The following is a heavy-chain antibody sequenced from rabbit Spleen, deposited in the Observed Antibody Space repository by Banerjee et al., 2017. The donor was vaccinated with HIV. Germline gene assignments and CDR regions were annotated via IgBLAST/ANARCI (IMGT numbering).Heavy chain of an antibody. V-gene: IGHV1S45*01. CDR2: IYTGSSGTT. Sequence: QEQLVESGGGLVQPEGSLTLTCKASGFDLSSIYWMCWVRQAPGKGLEWIACIYTGSSGTTYYASWAKGRFTISKTSSTTVTLQMPSLAAADTATYFCARAYVDSTTSYYFNLWGPGTLVTVS. CDR3: ARAYVDSTTSYYFNL. J-gene: IGHJ4*01. D-gene: IGHD4-2*01. CDR1: GFDLSSIYW.